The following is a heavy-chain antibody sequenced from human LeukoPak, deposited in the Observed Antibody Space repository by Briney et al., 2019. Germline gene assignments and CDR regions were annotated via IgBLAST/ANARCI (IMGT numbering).Heavy chain of an antibody. CDR3: AKKSIMGDSSSWYYFDY. Sequence: PGGSLRLSCAASGFTFSSYAMSWVRQAPGEGLEWVSAISGSGGSTYYADSVKGRFTISRDNSKNTLYLQMNSLRAEDTAVYYCAKKSIMGDSSSWYYFDYWGQGTLVTVSS. CDR1: GFTFSSYA. J-gene: IGHJ4*02. V-gene: IGHV3-23*01. CDR2: ISGSGGST. D-gene: IGHD6-13*01.